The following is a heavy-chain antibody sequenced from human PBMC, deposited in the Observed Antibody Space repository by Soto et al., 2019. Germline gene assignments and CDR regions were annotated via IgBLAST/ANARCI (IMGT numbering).Heavy chain of an antibody. D-gene: IGHD5-18*01. Sequence: PGGSLRLSCAASGFTFSSYSMNWVRQAPGKGLEWVSYISSSSSTIYYADSVKGRFTISRDNAKNSLYLQMNSLRAEDTAVYYCASLDTARSYWGQGTLVTVSS. V-gene: IGHV3-48*01. CDR3: ASLDTARSY. J-gene: IGHJ4*02. CDR1: GFTFSSYS. CDR2: ISSSSSTI.